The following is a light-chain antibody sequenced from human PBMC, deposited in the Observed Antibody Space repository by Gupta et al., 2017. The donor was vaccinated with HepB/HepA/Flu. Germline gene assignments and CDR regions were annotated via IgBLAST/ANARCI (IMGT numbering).Light chain of an antibody. CDR1: SSNIGNNY. CDR2: ENN. J-gene: IGLJ3*02. V-gene: IGLV1-51*02. CDR3: GTWDSSLSAGV. Sequence: QSVFTQPPSVSAAPGQKVPISCSGSSSNIGNNYVSWYQQLPGTAPKLLIYENNKRPSGIPDRFSGSKSGTSATLGITGLQTGDEADYYCGTWDSSLSAGVFGGGTKLTVL.